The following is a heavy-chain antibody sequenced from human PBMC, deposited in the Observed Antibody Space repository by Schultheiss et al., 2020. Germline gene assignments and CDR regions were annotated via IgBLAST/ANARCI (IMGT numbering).Heavy chain of an antibody. J-gene: IGHJ4*02. D-gene: IGHD5-24*01. Sequence: SETLSLTCSVSGGSIINYYWSWIRQPAGKGLEWIGYIYYSGTTYYKPSLKSRVTISVDTSKNQFSLKLSSVTAADTAVYYCARDDSLTHAFDIWGQGTLVNVYS. CDR1: GGSIINYY. CDR2: IYYSGTT. CDR3: ARDDSLTHAFDI. V-gene: IGHV4-59*06.